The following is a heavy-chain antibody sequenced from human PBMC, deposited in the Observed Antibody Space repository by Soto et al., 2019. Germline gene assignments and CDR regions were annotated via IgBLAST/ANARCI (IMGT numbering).Heavy chain of an antibody. D-gene: IGHD2-15*01. V-gene: IGHV4-39*01. Sequence: QLQLQESGPGLVKPSETLSLTCTVSGGSISSSSYYWGWIRQPPGKGLEWIGSIYYSGSTYYNPSLKRRVTISVDTSKNKFSLKLSSVTAADTAVYYCARPVYCSGGSCYSGWFDPWGQGTLVTVSS. J-gene: IGHJ5*02. CDR2: IYYSGST. CDR1: GGSISSSSYY. CDR3: ARPVYCSGGSCYSGWFDP.